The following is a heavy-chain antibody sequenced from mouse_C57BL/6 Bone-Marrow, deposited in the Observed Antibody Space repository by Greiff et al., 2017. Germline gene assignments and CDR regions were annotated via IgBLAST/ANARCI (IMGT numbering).Heavy chain of an antibody. J-gene: IGHJ2*01. D-gene: IGHD1-1*01. Sequence: VQLQQSGAELVKPGASVKLSCKASGYTFTSYWMHWVKQRPGQGLEWIGMIHPNSGSTNYNEKFKSKATLTVDKSSSTAYMQLSSLTSEDSAVYYCAREGYYGCFDYWGQGTTLTVSS. CDR1: GYTFTSYW. V-gene: IGHV1-64*01. CDR2: IHPNSGST. CDR3: AREGYYGCFDY.